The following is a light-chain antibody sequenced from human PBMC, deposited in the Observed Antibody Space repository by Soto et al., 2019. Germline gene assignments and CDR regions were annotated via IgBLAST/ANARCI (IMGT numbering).Light chain of an antibody. CDR3: AAWDDSLNGVV. J-gene: IGLJ2*01. Sequence: QSVLTQPPSASGTSGQRVTISCAGSSSNIGSNTVNWYLQLPGTAPKLLIYSNDQRPSGVPDRFSGSKSDTSASLAISGLQSEDEADYFCAAWDDSLNGVVFGGGTKLTVL. V-gene: IGLV1-44*01. CDR2: SND. CDR1: SSNIGSNT.